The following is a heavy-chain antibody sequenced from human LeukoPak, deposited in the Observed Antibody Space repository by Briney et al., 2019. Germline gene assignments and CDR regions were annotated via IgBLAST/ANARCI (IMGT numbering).Heavy chain of an antibody. Sequence: ASVKVSCKASGYTFTNYYMHWVRQAPGQGLEWMGIINPSSGSTRYAQKFQGRVTMTRDTSTNTIYMELSSLRSEDTAVYYCARELSSSSGYFNYWGQGTLVTVSS. CDR3: ARELSSSSGYFNY. CDR1: GYTFTNYY. CDR2: INPSSGST. D-gene: IGHD3-22*01. J-gene: IGHJ4*02. V-gene: IGHV1-46*01.